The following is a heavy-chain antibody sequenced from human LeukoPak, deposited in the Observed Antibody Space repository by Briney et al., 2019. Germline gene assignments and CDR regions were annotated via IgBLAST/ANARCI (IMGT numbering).Heavy chain of an antibody. CDR1: GGSISSSSYY. CDR2: INHSGST. V-gene: IGHV4-39*07. Sequence: PSETLSLTCTVSGGSISSSSYYWSWIRQPPGKGLEWIGEINHSGSTNYNPSLKSRVTISVDTSKNQFSLKLSSVTAADTAVYYCASLGSSSWFEDFDYWGQGTLVTVSS. J-gene: IGHJ4*02. D-gene: IGHD6-13*01. CDR3: ASLGSSSWFEDFDY.